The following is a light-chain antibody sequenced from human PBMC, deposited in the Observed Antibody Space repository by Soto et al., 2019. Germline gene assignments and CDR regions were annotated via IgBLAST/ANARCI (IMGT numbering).Light chain of an antibody. V-gene: IGKV3-11*01. Sequence: IVLTQSPGTLSLSPGERATLSCRASQSVSNYVALYQQNPGQAHSLIIYDASNRGVGIPARFSGSGAGTDLSLTSSSLEPEDFAVYYCQRRGKWRFTFVPGTKVDIK. CDR1: QSVSNY. J-gene: IGKJ3*01. CDR3: QRRGKWRFT. CDR2: DAS.